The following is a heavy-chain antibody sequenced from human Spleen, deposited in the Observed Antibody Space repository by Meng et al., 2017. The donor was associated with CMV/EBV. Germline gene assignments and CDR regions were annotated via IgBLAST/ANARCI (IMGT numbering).Heavy chain of an antibody. Sequence: AAYICISGVTSCVRQHHAQRLEGMVGIINNDGNTNYAPNLQGRLTITTDTPSNKVYMELTSVTSDDAAVYYCARGGYSSGTGGFAYWGQGTLVTVSS. CDR1: AYICISGV. D-gene: IGHD5-18*01. V-gene: IGHV1-18*01. CDR2: IINNDGNT. J-gene: IGHJ4*02. CDR3: ARGGYSSGTGGFAY.